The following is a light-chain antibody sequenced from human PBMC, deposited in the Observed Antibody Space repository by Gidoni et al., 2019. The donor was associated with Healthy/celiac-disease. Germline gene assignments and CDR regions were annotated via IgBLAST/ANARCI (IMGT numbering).Light chain of an antibody. Sequence: EIVMPQSPATLSVSPGERATLTCRASQSVSSNLAWYQQKPGQAHRLLIYGASPRATGIPARFSGSGSGTEFTLTISSLQSEDFAVYYCQQYNNWPRWTFGQGTKVEIK. CDR2: GAS. V-gene: IGKV3-15*01. J-gene: IGKJ1*01. CDR1: QSVSSN. CDR3: QQYNNWPRWT.